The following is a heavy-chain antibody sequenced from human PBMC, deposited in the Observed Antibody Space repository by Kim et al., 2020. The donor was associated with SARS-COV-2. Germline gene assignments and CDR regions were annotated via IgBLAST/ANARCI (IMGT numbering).Heavy chain of an antibody. V-gene: IGHV1-69*01. D-gene: IGHD6-19*01. Sequence: QKCQGRVTITADESTSTAYMELSSLRSEDTAVYYCAICVVAGTKADAFDIWGQGTMVTVSS. J-gene: IGHJ3*02. CDR3: AICVVAGTKADAFDI.